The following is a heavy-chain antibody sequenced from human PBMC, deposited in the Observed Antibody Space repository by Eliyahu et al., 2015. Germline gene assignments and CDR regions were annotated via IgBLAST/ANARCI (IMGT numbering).Heavy chain of an antibody. CDR2: IYKDGRT. J-gene: IGHJ4*02. Sequence: EVQLVETGGGLIQPGGSLXXXXXASXFNVIFDYLXWVRQAPGKGLEWVSVIYKDGRTYYADPVKGRFTISRDNSKNTMYLQMNSLSVEDTATYYCAKCAGRSWSHFNWGPGTLVTVSS. V-gene: IGHV3-53*02. CDR1: XFNVIFDY. D-gene: IGHD3-10*01. CDR3: AKCAGRSWSHFN.